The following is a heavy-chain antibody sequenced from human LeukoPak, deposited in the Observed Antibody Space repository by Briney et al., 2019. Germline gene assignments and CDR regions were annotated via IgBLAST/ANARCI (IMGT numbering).Heavy chain of an antibody. V-gene: IGHV4-34*01. CDR3: ARDSSGYRPFDY. J-gene: IGHJ4*02. D-gene: IGHD3-22*01. CDR2: INHSGST. CDR1: GGSFSGYY. Sequence: PSETLSLTCAVYGGSFSGYYWSWIRQPPGKGLEWIGEINHSGSTNYNPSLKSRVTISVDTSKNQFSLKLSSVTAADTAVYYCARDSSGYRPFDYWGQGTLVTVSS.